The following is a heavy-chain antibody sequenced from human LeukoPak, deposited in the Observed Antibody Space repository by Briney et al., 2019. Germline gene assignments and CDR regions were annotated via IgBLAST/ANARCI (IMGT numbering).Heavy chain of an antibody. Sequence: ASVKVSCKASGHTFTSYDINWVRQATGQGLEWMGWMNPNSGNTGYAQKFQGRVTMTRNTSISTAYMELSSLRSEDTAVYYCASPTSRIAAAGIFDYWGKGTLVTVSS. D-gene: IGHD6-13*01. V-gene: IGHV1-8*01. J-gene: IGHJ4*02. CDR2: MNPNSGNT. CDR3: ASPTSRIAAAGIFDY. CDR1: GHTFTSYD.